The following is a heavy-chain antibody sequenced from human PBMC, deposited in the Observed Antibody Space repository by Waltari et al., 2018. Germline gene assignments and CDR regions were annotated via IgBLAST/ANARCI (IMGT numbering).Heavy chain of an antibody. Sequence: QVQLVQSGAEVKKPGSSVKVSCKASGGTFSSYAISGVRQAPGQGLEWMGGIIPIFGPANYAQKFQGRFTITTDESTSTAYMELSSLISEDTAVYYCARDLIRGIAAAGTFHYYYYMDVWGKGTTVTVSS. CDR1: GGTFSSYA. CDR2: IIPIFGPA. D-gene: IGHD6-13*01. CDR3: ARDLIRGIAAAGTFHYYYYMDV. V-gene: IGHV1-69*05. J-gene: IGHJ6*03.